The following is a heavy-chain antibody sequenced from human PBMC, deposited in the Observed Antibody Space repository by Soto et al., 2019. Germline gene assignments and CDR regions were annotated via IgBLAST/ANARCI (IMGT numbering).Heavy chain of an antibody. J-gene: IGHJ4*02. CDR2: IWYDGSNK. V-gene: IGHV3-33*01. CDR1: GFTFSSYG. Sequence: HPGGSLRLSCAASGFTFSSYGTHWVRQAPGKGLEWVAVIWYDGSNKYYADSVKGRFTISRDNSKNTLYLQMNSLRAEDTAVYYCARDFTSGGSCYDYWGQGTLVTVSS. CDR3: ARDFTSGGSCYDY. D-gene: IGHD2-15*01.